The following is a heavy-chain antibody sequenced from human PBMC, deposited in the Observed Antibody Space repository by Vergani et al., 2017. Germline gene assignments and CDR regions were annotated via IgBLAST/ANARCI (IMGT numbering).Heavy chain of an antibody. D-gene: IGHD4-17*01. CDR2: ISASNGNT. Sequence: QVQLVQSGAEVKKPGASVKVSCKASGYTFTSYGISWVRQAPGQGLEWIGWISASNGNTNYAQKLQNRVTMTTDTSTTTAYMELRSLRSDDTAVYYCARDRSQTTVTTDDAFDIWGQGTMVTVSS. J-gene: IGHJ3*02. CDR1: GYTFTSYG. V-gene: IGHV1-18*01. CDR3: ARDRSQTTVTTDDAFDI.